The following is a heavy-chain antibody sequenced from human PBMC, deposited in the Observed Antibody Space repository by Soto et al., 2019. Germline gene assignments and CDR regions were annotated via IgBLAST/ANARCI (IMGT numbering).Heavy chain of an antibody. J-gene: IGHJ6*02. Sequence: XGALILSCAASGFDFSSEVMCWVRQAPGKGLEWVSSISGSGRTIYHADSMRGRFAISRDNSKNSLYLQLNDLRVDDTAVYYCAKVGPSYYYGMDVWGQGTTVTVSS. D-gene: IGHD1-26*01. V-gene: IGHV3-23*01. CDR1: GFDFSSEV. CDR3: AKVGPSYYYGMDV. CDR2: ISGSGRTI.